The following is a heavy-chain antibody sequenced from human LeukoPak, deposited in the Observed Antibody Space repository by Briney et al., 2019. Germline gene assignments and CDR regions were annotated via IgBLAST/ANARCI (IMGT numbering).Heavy chain of an antibody. CDR2: IYSGGTT. V-gene: IGHV3-53*01. J-gene: IGHJ3*02. CDR3: ARGPVTKFEI. CDR1: GFTVSSNY. Sequence: GGSLKLSCAASGFTVSSNYMSWVRQAPGKGLEWVAVIYSGGTTYYADSVKGRFTISRVNSNNTLYLQMNSLRAEDTAVYYCARGPVTKFEIWGQGTILTVSS. D-gene: IGHD4-17*01.